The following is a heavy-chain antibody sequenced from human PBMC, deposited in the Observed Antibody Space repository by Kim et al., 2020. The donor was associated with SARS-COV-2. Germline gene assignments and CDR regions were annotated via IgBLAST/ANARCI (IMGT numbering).Heavy chain of an antibody. CDR3: TRDGNGYYFGFVDY. Sequence: GGSLRLSCTASGFTFGDYAMSWVRQAPGKGLEWVGFIRSKAYGGTTEYAASVKGRFTISRDDSKSIAYLQMNSLKTEDTAVYYCTRDGNGYYFGFVDYWGQGTLVTVSS. D-gene: IGHD3-10*01. J-gene: IGHJ4*02. CDR1: GFTFGDYA. CDR2: IRSKAYGGTT. V-gene: IGHV3-49*04.